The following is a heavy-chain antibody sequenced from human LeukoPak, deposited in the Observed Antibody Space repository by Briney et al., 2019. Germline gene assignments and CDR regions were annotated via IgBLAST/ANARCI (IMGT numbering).Heavy chain of an antibody. Sequence: SETLSLTCAVYGGSFSGYYWSWIRQPPGKGLEWIGEINHSGSTNYNPSLKSRVTISVDTSKNDFSLKLSSVTAADTAVYYCARGRHYDILTGYYNERYFDYWGQGTLVTVSS. J-gene: IGHJ4*02. D-gene: IGHD3-9*01. CDR3: ARGRHYDILTGYYNERYFDY. CDR1: GGSFSGYY. CDR2: INHSGST. V-gene: IGHV4-34*01.